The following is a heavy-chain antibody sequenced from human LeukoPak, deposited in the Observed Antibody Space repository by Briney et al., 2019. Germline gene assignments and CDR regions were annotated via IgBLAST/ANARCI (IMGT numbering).Heavy chain of an antibody. Sequence: ASVKVSCKASGGTFSRYAISWVRQAPGQGLEWMGGIIPIFGTTNYAQKFQGRVTITADKSTSTAYMELSSLRSEDTAVYYCARSYGSGSYSLFDYWGQGTLVTVSS. CDR3: ARSYGSGSYSLFDY. J-gene: IGHJ4*02. V-gene: IGHV1-69*06. D-gene: IGHD3-10*01. CDR1: GGTFSRYA. CDR2: IIPIFGTT.